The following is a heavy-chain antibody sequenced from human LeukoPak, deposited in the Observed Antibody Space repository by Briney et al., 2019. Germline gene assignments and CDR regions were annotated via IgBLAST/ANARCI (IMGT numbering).Heavy chain of an antibody. CDR1: GGSISSSSYY. J-gene: IGHJ4*02. D-gene: IGHD4-17*01. CDR3: ARDYGDYYFDY. V-gene: IGHV4-30-2*01. CDR2: IYHSGST. Sequence: SETLSLTCTVSGGSISSSSYYWSWIRQPPGKGLEWIGYIYHSGSTYYNPSLKSRVTISVDRSKNQFSQKLSSVTAADTAVYYCARDYGDYYFDYWGQGTLVTVSS.